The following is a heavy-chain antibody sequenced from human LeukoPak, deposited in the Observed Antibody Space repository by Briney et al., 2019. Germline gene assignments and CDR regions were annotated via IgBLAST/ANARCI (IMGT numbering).Heavy chain of an antibody. CDR3: AREYYGDY. D-gene: IGHD3-10*01. J-gene: IGHJ4*02. Sequence: ASVTVSFKASGYTFTVYYMHWVRQAPGQGREGMGWINPNSGGTNYAQKFQGRVTMTRDTSISTAYMELSRLRSDDTAVYYCAREYYGDYWGQGTLVTVSS. V-gene: IGHV1-2*02. CDR1: GYTFTVYY. CDR2: INPNSGGT.